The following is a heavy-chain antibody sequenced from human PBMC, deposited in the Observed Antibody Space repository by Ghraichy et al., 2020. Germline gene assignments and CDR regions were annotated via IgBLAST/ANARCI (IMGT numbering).Heavy chain of an antibody. CDR3: ARGIELRFMGSHWYFDL. CDR1: GGSISSYY. Sequence: SETLSLTCTVSGGSISSYYWSWIRQPPGKGLEWIGYIYYSGSTNYNPSLKSRVTISVDTSKNQFSLKLSSVTAAGTAVYYCARGIELRFMGSHWYFDLWGRGTLVTVSS. CDR2: IYYSGST. J-gene: IGHJ2*01. D-gene: IGHD3-3*01. V-gene: IGHV4-59*01.